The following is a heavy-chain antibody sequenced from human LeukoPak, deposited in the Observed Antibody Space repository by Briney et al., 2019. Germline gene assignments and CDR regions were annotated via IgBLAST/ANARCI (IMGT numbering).Heavy chain of an antibody. D-gene: IGHD3-22*01. J-gene: IGHJ4*02. CDR2: IKQDGSEK. Sequence: GGSLRLSCAASGFTFSSYWMTWVRQAPGKGLEWVANIKQDGSEKYYVDSVKGRFTISRDNAKNSLYLQMNSLRTEDTAVYYCARRKNYYDSSGYYTIYYFDYWGQGTLVTVSS. CDR3: ARRKNYYDSSGYYTIYYFDY. V-gene: IGHV3-7*01. CDR1: GFTFSSYW.